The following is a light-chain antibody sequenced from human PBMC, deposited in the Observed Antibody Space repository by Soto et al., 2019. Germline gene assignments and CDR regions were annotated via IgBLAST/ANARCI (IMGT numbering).Light chain of an antibody. Sequence: DIQMTQSPSTLSASVGDRVTITCRASQSISSWLAWYQQKPGKAPKLLIYKASTLQSGVPSRFSGSGSETEFTLAISSLQHYDVATYYCQQYNDNWTFGQGTKVEIK. V-gene: IGKV1-5*03. CDR1: QSISSW. J-gene: IGKJ1*01. CDR2: KAS. CDR3: QQYNDNWT.